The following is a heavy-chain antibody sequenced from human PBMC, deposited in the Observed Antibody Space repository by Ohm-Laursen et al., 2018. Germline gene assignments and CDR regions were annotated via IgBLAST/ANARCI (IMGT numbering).Heavy chain of an antibody. CDR2: IYIGGST. Sequence: SLTLSCSASVFSVSSNYKSWSRLRPGKGKGRDSVIYIGGSTYYADTVKGRFTITIANSKNTLYLQMNSLRAEDAAVYYCARTWSWGWLQSQYYFDYWGQGTLVTVSS. CDR3: ARTWSWGWLQSQYYFDY. CDR1: VFSVSSNY. J-gene: IGHJ4*02. V-gene: IGHV3-53*01. D-gene: IGHD5-24*01.